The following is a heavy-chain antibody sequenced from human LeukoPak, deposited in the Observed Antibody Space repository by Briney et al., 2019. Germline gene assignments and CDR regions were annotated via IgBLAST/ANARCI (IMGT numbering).Heavy chain of an antibody. CDR3: AKGSGGSYFAFDI. CDR2: ISYDGSNK. J-gene: IGHJ3*02. D-gene: IGHD1-26*01. CDR1: GFTFSSYG. Sequence: GGSLRLSCAASGFTFSSYGMHWVRQAPGKGLEWVAVISYDGSNKYYADSVKGRFTISRDNSKNTLYLQMNSLRAEDTAVYCCAKGSGGSYFAFDIWGQGAMVTVSS. V-gene: IGHV3-30*18.